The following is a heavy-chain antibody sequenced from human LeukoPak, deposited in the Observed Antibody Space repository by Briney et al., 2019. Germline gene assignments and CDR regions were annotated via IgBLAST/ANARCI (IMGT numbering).Heavy chain of an antibody. Sequence: PGGSLRLSRAASGFTVSSYYMNWVRQAPGKGLEWVSVFYVGGPTYYADSVQGRFTISRDNSKNTVDLQMSSLRPEDTAVYYCARGAGWNFYEYWGHGTLVTVSS. CDR2: FYVGGPT. D-gene: IGHD6-19*01. J-gene: IGHJ4*01. CDR1: GFTVSSYY. V-gene: IGHV3-53*05. CDR3: ARGAGWNFYEY.